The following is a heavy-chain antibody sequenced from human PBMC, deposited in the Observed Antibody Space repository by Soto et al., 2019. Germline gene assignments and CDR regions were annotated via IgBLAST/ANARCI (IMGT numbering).Heavy chain of an antibody. CDR1: GGSISTYL. Sequence: SETLSLTCTVSGGSISTYLWTWIRQSPGKGLEWIGNVHYSGTTNYSPSLKSRVTISVDTSKNQFSLKLSSVTAADTALYYCAREDPADYYYYGMDVWGRGTTVTVSS. V-gene: IGHV4-59*01. CDR2: VHYSGTT. CDR3: AREDPADYYYYGMDV. J-gene: IGHJ6*02.